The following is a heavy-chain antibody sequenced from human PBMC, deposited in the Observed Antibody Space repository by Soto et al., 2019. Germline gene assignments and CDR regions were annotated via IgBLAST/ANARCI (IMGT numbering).Heavy chain of an antibody. CDR3: AKGRGQNWKFDY. CDR2: ISHGGGTT. J-gene: IGHJ4*02. D-gene: IGHD1-1*01. CDR1: GFTFNNYA. Sequence: EVQLLESGGGSVQPGGSLRLSCAASGFTFNNYAMHWVRRPPGKGLEWVSSISHGGGTTYYADSVKGRFSISRESLARTLYLQMNSLRAEDTALYYCAKGRGQNWKFDYWGQGTLVTVSP. V-gene: IGHV3-23*01.